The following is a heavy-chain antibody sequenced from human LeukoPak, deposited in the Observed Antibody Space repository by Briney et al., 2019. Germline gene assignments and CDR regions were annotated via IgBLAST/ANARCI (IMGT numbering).Heavy chain of an antibody. CDR1: GFTFSSYA. CDR2: ISGSGGST. CDR3: ARHRGYCTTTSCYPSYFDY. D-gene: IGHD2-2*01. J-gene: IGHJ4*02. Sequence: PGGSLRLSCAASGFTFSSYAMSWVRQAPGKGLEWVSAISGSGGSTYYADSVKGRFTISRDNSKNTLYLQMNSLRAEDTAVYYCARHRGYCTTTSCYPSYFDYWGQGTLVTVSS. V-gene: IGHV3-23*01.